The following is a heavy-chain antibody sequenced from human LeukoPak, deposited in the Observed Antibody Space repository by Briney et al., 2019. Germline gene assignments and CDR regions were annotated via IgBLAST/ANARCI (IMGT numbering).Heavy chain of an antibody. V-gene: IGHV4-39*01. D-gene: IGHD1-26*01. J-gene: IGHJ4*02. CDR3: ARKEWDPIRNCFDY. CDR1: GGSISSSSYY. CDR2: IYYSGST. Sequence: PSETLSLTCTVSGGSISSSSYYWGWIRQPPGKGLEWIGSIYYSGSTYYNPSLKSRVTISVDTSKNQFSLKLSSVTAADTAVYYCARKEWDPIRNCFDYWGQGTLVTVSS.